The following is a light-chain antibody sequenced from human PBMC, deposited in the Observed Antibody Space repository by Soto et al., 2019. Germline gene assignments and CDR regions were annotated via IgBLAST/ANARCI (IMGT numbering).Light chain of an antibody. CDR3: QQRINWPPT. CDR2: DAS. CDR1: QSVSIY. Sequence: EIVLTQSRATLSLSPGERATVSCRASQSVSIYLAWYQQKPGQAPRLLIYDASNRATGIPARFSGSGSGADFTLTISSLEPEDFAVYYCQQRINWPPTFGQGTRLEIK. J-gene: IGKJ5*01. V-gene: IGKV3-11*01.